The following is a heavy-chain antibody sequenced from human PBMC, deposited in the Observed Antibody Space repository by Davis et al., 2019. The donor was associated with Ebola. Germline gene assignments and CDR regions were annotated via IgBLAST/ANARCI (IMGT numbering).Heavy chain of an antibody. D-gene: IGHD3-9*01. V-gene: IGHV3-9*01. CDR2: ISWNSGSI. CDR1: GFTFDDYA. CDR3: AKDQYYDILTGYSAYFDY. J-gene: IGHJ4*02. Sequence: SLKISCAASGFTFDDYAMHWVRQAPGKGLEWVSGISWNSGSIGYADSVKGRFTISRDNAKNSLYLQMNSLRAEDTALYYCAKDQYYDILTGYSAYFDYWGQGTLVTVSS.